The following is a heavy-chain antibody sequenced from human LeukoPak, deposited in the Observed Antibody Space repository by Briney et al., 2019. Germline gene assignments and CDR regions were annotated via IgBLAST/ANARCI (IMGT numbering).Heavy chain of an antibody. CDR1: GGSISSGGYY. V-gene: IGHV4-31*03. Sequence: PSQTLSLTCTVSGGSISSGGYYWSWIRQHPGKGLEWIGYIYYSGSTYYNPSLKSRVTMSVDTSKNQFSLKLSSVTAADTAVYYCARAGYQLLYGMDVWGQGTTVTVSS. D-gene: IGHD2-2*01. J-gene: IGHJ6*02. CDR2: IYYSGST. CDR3: ARAGYQLLYGMDV.